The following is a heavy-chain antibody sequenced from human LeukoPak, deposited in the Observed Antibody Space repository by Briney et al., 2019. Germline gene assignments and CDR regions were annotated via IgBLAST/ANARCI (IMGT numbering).Heavy chain of an antibody. CDR3: AHRDTSMVRVDY. D-gene: IGHD5-18*01. CDR1: GFTFRNAS. J-gene: IGHJ4*02. V-gene: IGHV3-15*01. CDR2: IKSKTDGGTT. Sequence: GGSLRLSCAASGFTFRNASMSWVRQAPGKGLEWVGRIKSKTDGGTTDYAAPVKGRFTISRDDSKNTLYLQMNSLTTEDTAVYFCAHRDTSMVRVDYWGQGTLVTVSS.